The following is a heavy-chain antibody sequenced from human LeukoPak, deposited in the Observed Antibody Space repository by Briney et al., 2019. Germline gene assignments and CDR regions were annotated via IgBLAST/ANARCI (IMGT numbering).Heavy chain of an antibody. CDR3: ARRTTVTIPFGY. V-gene: IGHV4-34*01. J-gene: IGHJ4*02. D-gene: IGHD4-11*01. CDR2: INHSGST. CDR1: GGSFSGYY. Sequence: SETLSLTCAVYGGSFSGYYWSWLRQPPGKGLEWSGEINHSGSTNYNPSLKSRVTISVDKSKNQFSLKLSSVTAADTAVYYCARRTTVTIPFGYWGQGTLVTVSS.